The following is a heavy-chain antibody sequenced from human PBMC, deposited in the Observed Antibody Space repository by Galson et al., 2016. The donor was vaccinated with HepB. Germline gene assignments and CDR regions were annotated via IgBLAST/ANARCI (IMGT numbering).Heavy chain of an antibody. CDR1: GGSISSDY. V-gene: IGHV4-59*01. D-gene: IGHD3-22*01. CDR3: VRGEYDTRGYTMTFDD. J-gene: IGHJ4*02. CDR2: MHNTGTT. Sequence: ETLSLTCTASGGSISSDYWNWIRQPPGKGLEWIGYMHNTGTTNYAPSLKGRVTISVDTSKNQFSLKISSVTAAGTAVYYCVRGEYDTRGYTMTFDDCGQGTLVAVSS.